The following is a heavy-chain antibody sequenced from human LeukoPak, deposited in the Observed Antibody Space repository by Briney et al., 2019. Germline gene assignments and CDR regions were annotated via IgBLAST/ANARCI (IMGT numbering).Heavy chain of an antibody. CDR1: GDSITTSSYY. CDR2: IYYSGST. V-gene: IGHV4-39*01. Sequence: SETLSLTCTVSGDSITTSSYYWGWIRQPPGKGLEWIGNIYYSGSTYYNPSLKSRVTISVDTSKSQFSLRLSSVTAADTAVYYCVQNIPGTIEHWGQGTLGTVSS. D-gene: IGHD1-7*01. CDR3: VQNIPGTIEH. J-gene: IGHJ1*01.